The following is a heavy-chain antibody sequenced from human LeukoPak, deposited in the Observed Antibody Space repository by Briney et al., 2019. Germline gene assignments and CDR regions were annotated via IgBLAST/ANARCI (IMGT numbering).Heavy chain of an antibody. D-gene: IGHD2-21*02. CDR1: GDSVSSGGYY. Sequence: SGTLSLTCTVSGDSVSSGGYYWSWIRQPPGKGLEWIGYIYYSGSTNYNPSLKSRVTISVDTSKNQFSLKLNSVTAADTAVYYCARARRDEYYFDYWGQGTLVTVSS. CDR2: IYYSGST. V-gene: IGHV4-61*08. CDR3: ARARRDEYYFDY. J-gene: IGHJ4*02.